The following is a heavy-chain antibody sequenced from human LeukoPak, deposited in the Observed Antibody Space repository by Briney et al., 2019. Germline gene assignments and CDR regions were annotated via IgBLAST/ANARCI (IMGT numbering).Heavy chain of an antibody. CDR3: ARVLEGAYFN. D-gene: IGHD2/OR15-2a*01. CDR1: GDSIRSSSYH. J-gene: IGHJ4*02. CDR2: IYYSGST. V-gene: IGHV4-39*07. Sequence: PSETLSLTCTVSGDSIRSSSYHWGWIRQPPGKGLEWIGSIYYSGSTYNNRSLKRRLTISIDTSKNQFSLRLSSVTAADTAVYYCARVLEGAYFNWGQGTLVTVSS.